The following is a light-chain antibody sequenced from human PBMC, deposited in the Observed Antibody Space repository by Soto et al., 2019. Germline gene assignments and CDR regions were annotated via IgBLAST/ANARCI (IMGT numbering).Light chain of an antibody. CDR2: DAS. J-gene: IGKJ5*01. Sequence: DIQLTQSPSSLSASVGDRVTITCRVSQGISSYLNWYQQKLGKAPKLLIYDASNLETGVPSRFSGSGSGTYFSFTISSLQPEDFATYYCQQYSNLITFGQGTRLEIK. CDR1: QGISSY. CDR3: QQYSNLIT. V-gene: IGKV1-33*01.